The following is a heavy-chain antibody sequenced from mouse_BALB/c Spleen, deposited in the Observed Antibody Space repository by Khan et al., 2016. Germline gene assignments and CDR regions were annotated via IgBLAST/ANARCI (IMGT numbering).Heavy chain of an antibody. CDR2: IYPGDGDT. V-gene: IGHV1-80*01. J-gene: IGHJ3*01. D-gene: IGHD2-14*01. Sequence: QVQLQQSGAELVRPGSSVKISCKASGFAFSSYWMNWVKQRPGQGLEWIGQIYPGDGDTNYNGKFKGKATLTADKSSSTAYMQLSSLTSEDSAVYFCAIGTPFANWGQGTLVTVSA. CDR3: AIGTPFAN. CDR1: GFAFSSYW.